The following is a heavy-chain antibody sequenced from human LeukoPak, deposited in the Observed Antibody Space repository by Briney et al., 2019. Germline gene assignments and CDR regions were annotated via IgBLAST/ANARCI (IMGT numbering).Heavy chain of an antibody. CDR3: ARARIVGLDY. CDR1: GGSFSGYY. D-gene: IGHD2/OR15-2a*01. V-gene: IGHV4-34*01. CDR2: INHSGST. J-gene: IGHJ4*02. Sequence: SETLSLTCAVYGGSFSGYYWSWIRQPPGKGLEWIGEINHSGSTNYNPSLKSRVTISVDTSKNQFSLKLSSVTAADTAVYYCARARIVGLDYWGQGTPVTVSS.